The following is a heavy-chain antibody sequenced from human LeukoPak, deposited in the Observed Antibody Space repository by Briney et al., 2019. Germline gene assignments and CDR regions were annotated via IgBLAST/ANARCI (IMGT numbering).Heavy chain of an antibody. V-gene: IGHV3-53*01. CDR1: GLAVSDNY. CDR3: ARANPVYGEFDY. CDR2: IFPNGNT. Sequence: GGSLRLSCTHSGLAVSDNYLTGVRQAPGKRLERVSVIFPNGNTYSADFVEGRFSISRDKSTNTLFLDMSRVGTDDTAVYFCARANPVYGEFDYWGQGTLVSVSS. D-gene: IGHD4-17*01. J-gene: IGHJ4*02.